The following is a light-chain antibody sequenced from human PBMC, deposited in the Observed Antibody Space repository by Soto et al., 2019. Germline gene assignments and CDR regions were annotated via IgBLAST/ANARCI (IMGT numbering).Light chain of an antibody. CDR2: AES. CDR3: QQRSNWPRT. CDR1: QGIAGS. Sequence: DIQLTQSPSLLSASVGDRVTISCQASQGIAGSLAWYQQKPGKPPKLLIYAESTLQSGVPSRFSGSGSGTRFTLTISSLEPEDFAVYYCQQRSNWPRTFGQGTKVDIK. J-gene: IGKJ1*01. V-gene: IGKV1-9*01.